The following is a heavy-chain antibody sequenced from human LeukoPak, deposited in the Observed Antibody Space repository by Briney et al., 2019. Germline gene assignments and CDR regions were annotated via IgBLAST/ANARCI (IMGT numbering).Heavy chain of an antibody. CDR3: ARLANGPDYNWFDP. Sequence: PSETLSLTCTVSGFSISSGYYWGWIRQPPGKGLEWIGSIYYSGSTYYTPSLKSRVSISVDTSKNHFSLKLSSVTAADTAVYYCARLANGPDYNWFDPWGQGTLVTVSS. J-gene: IGHJ5*02. CDR2: IYYSGST. D-gene: IGHD2-8*01. CDR1: GFSISSGYY. V-gene: IGHV4-38-2*02.